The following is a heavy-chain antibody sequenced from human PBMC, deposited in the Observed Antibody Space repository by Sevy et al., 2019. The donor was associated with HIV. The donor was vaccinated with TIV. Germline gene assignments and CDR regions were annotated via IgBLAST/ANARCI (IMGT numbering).Heavy chain of an antibody. CDR3: AKGGSGGIDHYGMDV. V-gene: IGHV3-30*02. CDR1: GFRFNNFG. Sequence: GGSLRLSCAASGFRFNNFGMYWVRQAPGKGLEGVAFIRYDGINKYYVDSVKGRSTISRDNSKDTLYLEMKSLRLEDTAIYYCAKGGSGGIDHYGMDVWGQGTPVTVSS. CDR2: IRYDGINK. D-gene: IGHD6-25*01. J-gene: IGHJ6*02.